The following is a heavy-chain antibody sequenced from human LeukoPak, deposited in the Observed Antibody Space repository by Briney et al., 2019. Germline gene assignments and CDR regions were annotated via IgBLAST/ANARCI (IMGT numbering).Heavy chain of an antibody. CDR1: GGSFSGYY. V-gene: IGHV4-34*01. CDR3: ARGSGITGTSTPRTPYYFDY. D-gene: IGHD1-20*01. Sequence: PSETLSLTCAVYGGSFSGYYWSWIRQPPAKGLEWIGEINHSGSTNYNPSLKSRVTISVDTSKNQFSLKLSSVTAADTAVYYCARGSGITGTSTPRTPYYFDYWGQGTLVTVSS. J-gene: IGHJ4*02. CDR2: INHSGST.